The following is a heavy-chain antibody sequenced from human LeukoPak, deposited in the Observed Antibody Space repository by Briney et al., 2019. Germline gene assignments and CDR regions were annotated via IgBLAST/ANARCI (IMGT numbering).Heavy chain of an antibody. CDR3: ARGIKDGDDSSFDY. Sequence: SETLSLTCAVYGGSFSGYYWSWIRQPPGKGLEWIGEINHSGSTNYNPSLKSRVTISVATSKNQFSLKLSSVTAADTAVYYCARGIKDGDDSSFDYWGQGTLVTVSS. CDR2: INHSGST. J-gene: IGHJ4*02. D-gene: IGHD4-17*01. V-gene: IGHV4-34*01. CDR1: GGSFSGYY.